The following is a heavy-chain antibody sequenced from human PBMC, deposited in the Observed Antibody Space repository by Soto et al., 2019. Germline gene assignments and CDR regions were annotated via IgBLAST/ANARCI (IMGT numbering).Heavy chain of an antibody. V-gene: IGHV3-30-3*01. Sequence: PGGSLRLSCAASGFTFSSYAMHWVRQAPGKGLEWVAVISYDGSNKYYADSVKGRFTISRDNSKNTLYLQMNSLRAEDTAVYYCAREREGAWGIFGVVTNRYGMDVWGQGTTVTVSS. CDR2: ISYDGSNK. D-gene: IGHD3-3*01. CDR1: GFTFSSYA. CDR3: AREREGAWGIFGVVTNRYGMDV. J-gene: IGHJ6*02.